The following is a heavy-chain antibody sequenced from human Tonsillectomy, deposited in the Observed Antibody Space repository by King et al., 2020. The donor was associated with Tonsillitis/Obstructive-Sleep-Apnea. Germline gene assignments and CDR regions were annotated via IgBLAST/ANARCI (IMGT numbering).Heavy chain of an antibody. CDR2: ISSSGSTI. CDR3: ASGSTRSYYFES. D-gene: IGHD1-26*01. J-gene: IGHJ4*02. V-gene: IGHV3-48*03. CDR1: GFTFSSYE. Sequence: VQLVESGGGLVQPGGSLRLSCAASGFTFSSYEMNWVRQGPGKGLEWVSYISSSGSTIYSADSVKGRFTISRDNAKNSLYLQMNSLRAEDTAVYYCASGSTRSYYFESWGQGTLVTGSS.